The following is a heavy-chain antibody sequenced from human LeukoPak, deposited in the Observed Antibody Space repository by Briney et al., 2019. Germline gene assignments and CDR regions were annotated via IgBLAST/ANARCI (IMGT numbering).Heavy chain of an antibody. V-gene: IGHV3-23*01. CDR3: VKENVGYYGSGAPNWFDP. Sequence: GGSLRLSCAASEVTFSNYAMTWVRQAPGKGLEWVSGISGSHTTYYADSVKGRFTISRDISENAVYLQMNSLRAEDTAVYYCVKENVGYYGSGAPNWFDPWGQGTLVTVSS. D-gene: IGHD3-10*01. CDR1: EVTFSNYA. CDR2: ISGSHTT. J-gene: IGHJ5*02.